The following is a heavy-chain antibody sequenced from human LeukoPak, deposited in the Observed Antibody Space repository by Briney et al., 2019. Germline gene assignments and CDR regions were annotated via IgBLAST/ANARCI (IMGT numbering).Heavy chain of an antibody. J-gene: IGHJ5*02. CDR3: AGPTVGYCSGGSCTGMNWFDP. D-gene: IGHD2-15*01. V-gene: IGHV4-39*01. CDR1: GASISSLSYY. CDR2: VYFSGRT. Sequence: SETLSLTCTVSGASISSLSYYWGWIRQPPRKGLEWIGLVYFSGRTHYNPSLKSRVNISVDTSKNQFSLKLNSVTAADAVVYYCAGPTVGYCSGGSCTGMNWFDPWGQGTLVTVSS.